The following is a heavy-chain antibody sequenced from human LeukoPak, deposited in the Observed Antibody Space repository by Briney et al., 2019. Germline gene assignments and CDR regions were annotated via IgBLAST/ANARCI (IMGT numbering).Heavy chain of an antibody. CDR1: GGSVSGYY. CDR2: IKHGGST. D-gene: IGHD3-9*01. V-gene: IGHV4-34*01. Sequence: SETLSLTFAVYGGSVSGYYGSSIRQPAGKGREWSGEIKHGGSTNYNPSLKSLFTISVDTSNNQFSLKLSSVAAADTAVYYCARGSDILAGYYIDYWGQGTLVTVSS. CDR3: ARGSDILAGYYIDY. J-gene: IGHJ4*02.